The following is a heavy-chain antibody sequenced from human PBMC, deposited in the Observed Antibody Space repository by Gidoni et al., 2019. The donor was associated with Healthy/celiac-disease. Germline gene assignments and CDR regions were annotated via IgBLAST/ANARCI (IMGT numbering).Heavy chain of an antibody. D-gene: IGHD2-21*02. CDR3: ARVGYCGGDCYPRGADAFDI. CDR2: IYYSGST. J-gene: IGHJ3*02. CDR1: GGSISSGGYY. V-gene: IGHV4-31*03. Sequence: QVQLQESGPGLVKPSQTLSLTCTVSGGSISSGGYYWSWIRQHPGKGLEWIGYIYYSGSTYYNPSLKSRVTISVDTSKNQFSLKLSSVTAADTAVYYCARVGYCGGDCYPRGADAFDIWGQGTMVTVSS.